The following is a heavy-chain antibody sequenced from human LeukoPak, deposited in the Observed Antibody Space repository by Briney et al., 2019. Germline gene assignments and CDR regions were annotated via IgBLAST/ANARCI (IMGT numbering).Heavy chain of an antibody. CDR1: GGSFSGYY. J-gene: IGHJ5*02. D-gene: IGHD3-3*01. CDR3: ARGRSNDFWSGYYRPGWFDP. CDR2: INHSGST. Sequence: SETLSLTCAVYGGSFSGYYWSWIRQPPGKGLEWIGEINHSGSTNYNPPLKSRVTISVDTSKNQFSLKLSSVTAADTAVYYCARGRSNDFWSGYYRPGWFDPWGQGTLVTVSS. V-gene: IGHV4-34*01.